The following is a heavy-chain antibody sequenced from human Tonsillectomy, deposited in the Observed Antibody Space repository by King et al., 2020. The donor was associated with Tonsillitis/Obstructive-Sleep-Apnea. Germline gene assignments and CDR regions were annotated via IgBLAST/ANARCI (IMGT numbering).Heavy chain of an antibody. V-gene: IGHV1-18*01. J-gene: IGHJ4*02. CDR2: ISAYNGNT. Sequence: QLVQSGAEVKKPGASVKVSCKASGYTFTRYGISWVRQAPGQGLEWMGWISAYNGNTNYGQKLQGRVTMTTDTSTSTAYMEMRSLRSDDTAVYYCAREDSPYDCWSGSTNIYFEYWGQGTLVTVSS. CDR3: AREDSPYDCWSGSTNIYFEY. D-gene: IGHD3-3*01. CDR1: GYTFTRYG.